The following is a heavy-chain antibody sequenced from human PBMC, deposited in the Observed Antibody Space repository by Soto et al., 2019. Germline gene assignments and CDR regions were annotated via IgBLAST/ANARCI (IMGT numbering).Heavy chain of an antibody. Sequence: QVQLQESGPGLVKPSETLSLTCTVSGGSIRDYYWSWIRQPAGQGLEWIGRISSGGSTNYNPSLTSSLPMSVNTSKNQFSLELTSVAAADTSVYYCAIGPGGFGEFSLDYWGQGTLVTVSS. V-gene: IGHV4-4*07. J-gene: IGHJ4*02. D-gene: IGHD3-10*01. CDR3: AIGPGGFGEFSLDY. CDR1: GGSIRDYY. CDR2: ISSGGST.